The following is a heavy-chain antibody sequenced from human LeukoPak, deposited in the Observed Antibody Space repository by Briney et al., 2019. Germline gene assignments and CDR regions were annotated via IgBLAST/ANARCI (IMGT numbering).Heavy chain of an antibody. CDR1: GFTFSSYG. CDR3: AKGSEYSSSSGFDY. CDR2: ISYDGSNK. V-gene: IGHV3-30*18. J-gene: IGHJ4*02. Sequence: GGSLRLSRAASGFTFSSYGMHWVRQAPGKGLEWVAVISYDGSNKYYADSVKGRFTISRDNSKNTLYLQMNSLRAEDTAVYYCAKGSEYSSSSGFDYWGQGTLVTVSS. D-gene: IGHD6-6*01.